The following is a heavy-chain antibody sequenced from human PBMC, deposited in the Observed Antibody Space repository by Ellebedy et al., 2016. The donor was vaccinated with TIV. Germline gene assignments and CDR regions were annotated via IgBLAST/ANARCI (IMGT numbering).Heavy chain of an antibody. V-gene: IGHV1-69*13. D-gene: IGHD2-2*01. CDR3: ARDRLSEVLNGGLGVNQLLAPYYMDV. Sequence: SVKVSCXASGGTFSSYAISWVRQAPGQGLEWMGGIIPIFGSANYAQKFQGRVTIIADESTSTAYMELGSLRSEDTAVYYCARDRLSEVLNGGLGVNQLLAPYYMDVWGKGTTVTVSS. CDR2: IIPIFGSA. J-gene: IGHJ6*03. CDR1: GGTFSSYA.